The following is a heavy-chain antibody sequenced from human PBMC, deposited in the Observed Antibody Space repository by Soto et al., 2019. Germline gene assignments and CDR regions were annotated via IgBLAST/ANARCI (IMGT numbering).Heavy chain of an antibody. CDR2: INQDGSEK. CDR3: ARDGSTSWYSYDYHGMDV. V-gene: IGHV3-7*05. Sequence: EVQLVESGGGLVQPGGSLRLSCGASGFTFRTCWLSWVRQVPGKGLEWVANINQDGSEKNYVDSVKGRFTISRDNAKNSLHLQMSSLRAEDTALYYCARDGSTSWYSYDYHGMDVWGQGTTVTVSS. D-gene: IGHD5-18*01. J-gene: IGHJ6*02. CDR1: GFTFRTCW.